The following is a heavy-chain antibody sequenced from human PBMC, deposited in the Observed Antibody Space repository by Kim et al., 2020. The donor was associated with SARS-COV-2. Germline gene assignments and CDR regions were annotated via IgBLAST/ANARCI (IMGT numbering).Heavy chain of an antibody. Sequence: GGSLRLSCAASGFTFDDYAMHWVRQAPGKGLEWVAGISWNSGSIGYADSVKGRFTISRDNAKNSLYLQMNSLRAEDTALYYFAKVGSVGAYFDYWGQGTLVTVSS. V-gene: IGHV3-9*01. CDR3: AKVGSVGAYFDY. J-gene: IGHJ4*02. CDR1: GFTFDDYA. D-gene: IGHD3-10*01. CDR2: ISWNSGSI.